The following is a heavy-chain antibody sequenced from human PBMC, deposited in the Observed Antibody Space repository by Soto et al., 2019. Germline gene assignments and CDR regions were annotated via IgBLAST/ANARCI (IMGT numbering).Heavy chain of an antibody. V-gene: IGHV1-18*01. CDR2: ISFYNGKT. CDR3: ARVLGNYYYYMDV. CDR1: GDTFNRFG. Sequence: ASVKVSCKASGDTFNRFGISWVRQAPGQGLEWMGWISFYNGKTHYGQKLQGRVTMTTDTSTSTAYMELRSLRSDDTAVYYCARVLGNYYYYMDVWGKGTTVTVSS. J-gene: IGHJ6*03.